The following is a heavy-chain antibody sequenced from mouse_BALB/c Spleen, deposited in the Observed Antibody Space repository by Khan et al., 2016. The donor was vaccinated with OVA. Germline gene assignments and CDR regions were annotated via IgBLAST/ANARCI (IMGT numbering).Heavy chain of an antibody. CDR3: VRVGYNGTLDC. J-gene: IGHJ4*01. D-gene: IGHD2-14*01. Sequence: QIQLVQSGPELKKPGETVQISCKASGFTFTNYGMNWVKQAPGKGLKWMGWINTYTGEPTFADDFKGRFAFSLETSASTAYLQINSLKNEDTATXVGVRVGYNGTLDCWGQGTSVTVSS. V-gene: IGHV9-3-1*01. CDR1: GFTFTNYG. CDR2: INTYTGEP.